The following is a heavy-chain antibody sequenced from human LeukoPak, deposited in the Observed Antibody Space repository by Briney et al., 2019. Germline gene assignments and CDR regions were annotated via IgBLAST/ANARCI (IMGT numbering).Heavy chain of an antibody. CDR2: IYYSGST. Sequence: SGTLSLTCTVSGGSISSYYWSWIRQPPGKGLEWIGYIYYSGSTNYNPSLKSRVTISVDTSKNQFSLKLSSVTAADTAVYYCASAGGYYDFWSGYYISVYFDYWGQGTLVTVSS. CDR1: GGSISSYY. V-gene: IGHV4-59*01. J-gene: IGHJ4*02. D-gene: IGHD3-3*01. CDR3: ASAGGYYDFWSGYYISVYFDY.